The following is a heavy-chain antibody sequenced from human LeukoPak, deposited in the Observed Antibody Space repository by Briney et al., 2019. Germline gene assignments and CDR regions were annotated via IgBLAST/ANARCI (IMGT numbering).Heavy chain of an antibody. J-gene: IGHJ4*02. CDR1: GGSISSSSYY. V-gene: IGHV4-39*07. Sequence: PSETLSLTCTVSGGSISSSSYYWGWIRQPPGKGLEWIGSIYYSGSTYYNPSLKSRVTISVDTSKNQFSLKLSSVTAADTAVYYCARGPYDSSGYYYFDYWGQGTLVTVSS. D-gene: IGHD3-22*01. CDR2: IYYSGST. CDR3: ARGPYDSSGYYYFDY.